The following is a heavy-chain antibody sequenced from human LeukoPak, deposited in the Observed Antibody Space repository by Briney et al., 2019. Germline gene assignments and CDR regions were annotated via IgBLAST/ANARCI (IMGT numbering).Heavy chain of an antibody. CDR2: IYYSGST. CDR1: GGSISSSSYY. CDR3: ARSRGYSYYNAFDI. D-gene: IGHD5-18*01. J-gene: IGHJ3*02. Sequence: SETLSLTCTVSGGSISSSSYYWGWIRQPPGKGLEWIGSIYYSGSTYYNPSLKSRVTISVDTSKNQFSLKLSSVTAADTAVYYCARSRGYSYYNAFDIWGQGTMVTASS. V-gene: IGHV4-39*01.